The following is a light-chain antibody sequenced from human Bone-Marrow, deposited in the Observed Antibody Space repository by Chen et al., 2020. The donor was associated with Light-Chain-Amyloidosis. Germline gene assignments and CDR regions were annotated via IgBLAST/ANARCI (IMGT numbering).Light chain of an antibody. Sequence: SALPQPPSGPGPPGKPTTISCPGPTGDVGTFNYVSWYQQHPGKAPKVMIYAVSNRPSGVSNRFSGSKSGNTASLTISGLQAEDEADYYCSSFTSSSSYVFGPGTKVTVL. J-gene: IGLJ1*01. CDR3: SSFTSSSSYV. V-gene: IGLV2-14*01. CDR1: TGDVGTFNY. CDR2: AVS.